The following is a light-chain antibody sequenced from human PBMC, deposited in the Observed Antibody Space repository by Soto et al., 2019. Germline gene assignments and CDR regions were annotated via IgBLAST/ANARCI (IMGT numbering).Light chain of an antibody. CDR3: KQYGSSLFT. CDR1: QSVSSY. V-gene: IGKV3-20*01. Sequence: EIVLTQSPATLSLSPGERATLSCRASQSVSSYLAWYQQKPGQAPRLLIYGASSRATGIQDRFSGSGSGTDFTLTISRLEPEDFAVYYCKQYGSSLFTFGQGTRLEIK. CDR2: GAS. J-gene: IGKJ5*01.